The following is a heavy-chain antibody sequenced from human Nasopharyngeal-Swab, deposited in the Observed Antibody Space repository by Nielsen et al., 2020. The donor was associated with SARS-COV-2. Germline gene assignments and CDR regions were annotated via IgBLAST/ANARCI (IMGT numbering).Heavy chain of an antibody. Sequence: GESLKISCAASGFTFSSYWMSWVRQAPGKGLEWVANIKEDGSDKYHVDSVKGRFTISRDNAKNSLYLQMNSLRAEDTAVYYCARTDYGSTFDPWGQGTLVTVSS. J-gene: IGHJ5*02. CDR3: ARTDYGSTFDP. CDR2: IKEDGSDK. D-gene: IGHD4-23*01. V-gene: IGHV3-7*01. CDR1: GFTFSSYW.